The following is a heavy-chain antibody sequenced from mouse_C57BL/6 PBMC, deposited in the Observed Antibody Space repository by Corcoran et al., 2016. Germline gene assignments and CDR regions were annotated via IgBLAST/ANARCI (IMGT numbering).Heavy chain of an antibody. J-gene: IGHJ4*01. V-gene: IGHV1-19*01. Sequence: EVQLQQSGPVLVKPGASVKMSCKASGYTFTAYYMNWVKQSHGKSLEWIGVINPYNGGTSYNQKFKGKATLTVDKSSSTAYMELNSLTSEDSAAYYCARNYAYYYARYYWGQGTSVTVSS. CDR1: GYTFTAYY. CDR2: INPYNGGT. CDR3: ARNYAYYYARYY. D-gene: IGHD1-1*02.